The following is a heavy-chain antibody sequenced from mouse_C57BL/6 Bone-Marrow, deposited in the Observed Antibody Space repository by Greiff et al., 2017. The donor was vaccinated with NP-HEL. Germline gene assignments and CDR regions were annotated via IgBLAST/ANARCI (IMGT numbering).Heavy chain of an antibody. V-gene: IGHV14-4*01. J-gene: IGHJ3*01. D-gene: IGHD1-1*01. Sequence: EVQLQQSGAELVRPGASVKLSCTASGFNIKDDYMHWVKQRPEQGLEWIGWIDPENGDTEYASKFQGKATITADTSSNTAYLQLSSLTSEDTAVYYCTTITRAWFAYWGQGTLVTVSA. CDR3: TTITRAWFAY. CDR2: IDPENGDT. CDR1: GFNIKDDY.